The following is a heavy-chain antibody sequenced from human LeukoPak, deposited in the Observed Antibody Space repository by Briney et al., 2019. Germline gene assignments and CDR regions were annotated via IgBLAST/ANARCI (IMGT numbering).Heavy chain of an antibody. CDR1: GFTFSSYG. CDR3: AKEGYSYGYTYYYYYMDV. V-gene: IGHV3-30*18. Sequence: GGSLRLSCAASGFTFSSYGMHWVRQAPGKGLEWVAVISYDGSNKYYADSVKGRFTISRDNSKNTLYLQMNSLRAEDTAVYYCAKEGYSYGYTYYYYYMDVWGKGTTVTVSS. CDR2: ISYDGSNK. J-gene: IGHJ6*03. D-gene: IGHD5-18*01.